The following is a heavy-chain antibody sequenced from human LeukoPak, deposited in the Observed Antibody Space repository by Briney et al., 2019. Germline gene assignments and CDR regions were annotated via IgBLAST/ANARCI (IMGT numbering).Heavy chain of an antibody. D-gene: IGHD1-26*01. CDR1: GFTVSSNY. V-gene: IGHV3-53*05. Sequence: PGGSLRLSCAASGFTVSSNYMSWVRQAPGKGLEWVSVIYSGGSTYYADSVKGRFTISRDSSKNTLYLQMNSLRAEDTAVYYCAKDHGSGSYQLDYFDYWGQGTLVTVSS. J-gene: IGHJ4*02. CDR2: IYSGGST. CDR3: AKDHGSGSYQLDYFDY.